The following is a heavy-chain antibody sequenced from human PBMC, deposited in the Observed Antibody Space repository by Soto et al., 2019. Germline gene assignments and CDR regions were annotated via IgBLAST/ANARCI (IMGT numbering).Heavy chain of an antibody. CDR3: AKDARRYYDFWSGYTNPTWFDP. J-gene: IGHJ5*02. CDR1: GFTFSNYA. Sequence: GGSLRLSCAVSGFTFSNYAMSWVRQAPGKGLEWVSAISGSGGSTYYADSVKGRFTISRDNSKNTLYLQMNSLRAEDTAVYYCAKDARRYYDFWSGYTNPTWFDPWGQGTLVTVSS. D-gene: IGHD3-3*01. CDR2: ISGSGGST. V-gene: IGHV3-23*01.